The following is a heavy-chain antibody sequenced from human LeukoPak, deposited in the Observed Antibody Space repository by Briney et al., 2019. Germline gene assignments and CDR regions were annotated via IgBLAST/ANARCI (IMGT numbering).Heavy chain of an antibody. CDR1: DYSISSGYY. V-gene: IGHV4-38-2*02. CDR3: ASCDYGGNWDY. CDR2: IYHNGST. J-gene: IGHJ4*02. Sequence: KPSETLSLTCTVSDYSISSGYYWGWIRQPPGMGLEWIGSIYHNGSTYYNPSLKSRVTISVDTSKNQFSLKLSSVTAADTAVYYCASCDYGGNWDYWGQGTLVTVFS. D-gene: IGHD4-23*01.